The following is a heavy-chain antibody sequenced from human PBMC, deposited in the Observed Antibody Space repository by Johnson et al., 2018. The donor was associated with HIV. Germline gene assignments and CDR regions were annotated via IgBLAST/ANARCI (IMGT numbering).Heavy chain of an antibody. CDR2: ISYDGSNK. D-gene: IGHD4-17*01. V-gene: IGHV3-30-3*01. CDR1: GFTFSSYT. CDR3: ARGRKTVTTVRPSAFDI. Sequence: VQLVESGGGVVHPGGSLRLSCAASGFTFSSYTMHWVRQAPGKGLEWVAVISYDGSNKYYADSVKGRFTISRDNSKNTLYLQMNSLRAEDTAVYYCARGRKTVTTVRPSAFDIWGQGTMVTVSS. J-gene: IGHJ3*02.